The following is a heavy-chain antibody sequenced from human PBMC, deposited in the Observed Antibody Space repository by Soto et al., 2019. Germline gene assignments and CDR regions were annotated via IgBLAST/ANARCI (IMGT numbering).Heavy chain of an antibody. D-gene: IGHD3-10*01. CDR1: GYTFTSYD. V-gene: IGHV1-8*01. Sequence: QVQLVQSGAEVKKPGASVKVSCKASGYTFTSYDINWVRQATGQGLEWMGWMNPNSGNTGYAQKFQGRVTMTRNTSISTAYMELSSLRFEDTAVYYCARGPHDIITMFRGVTLDVWGKGTTVTVSS. CDR2: MNPNSGNT. CDR3: ARGPHDIITMFRGVTLDV. J-gene: IGHJ6*04.